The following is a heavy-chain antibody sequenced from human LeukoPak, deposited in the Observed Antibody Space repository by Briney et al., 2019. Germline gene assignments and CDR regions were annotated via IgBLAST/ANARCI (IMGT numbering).Heavy chain of an antibody. Sequence: ASVKVSCKASGYTFTGYYMHWVRQAPGQGLEWMGWINPNSGGTNYAQKFQGWVTMTRDTSISTAYMELSRLRSDDTAVYYCALMDTAMADAFDIWGQGTMVTVSS. CDR3: ALMDTAMADAFDI. CDR1: GYTFTGYY. J-gene: IGHJ3*02. V-gene: IGHV1-2*04. CDR2: INPNSGGT. D-gene: IGHD5-18*01.